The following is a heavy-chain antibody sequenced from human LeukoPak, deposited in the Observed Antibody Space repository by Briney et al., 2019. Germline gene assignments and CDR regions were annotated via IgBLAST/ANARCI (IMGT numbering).Heavy chain of an antibody. CDR1: GDSISSYY. CDR3: ACGLDYFDY. D-gene: IGHD6-25*01. V-gene: IGHV4-59*01. CDR2: IYYSGST. Sequence: SETLSLTCTVSGDSISSYYWSWIRQPPGKGLEWIGYIYYSGSTNYNPSLKSRVTISVDTSKNQFSLKLSSVTAADTAAYYCACGLDYFDYWGQGTLVTVSS. J-gene: IGHJ4*02.